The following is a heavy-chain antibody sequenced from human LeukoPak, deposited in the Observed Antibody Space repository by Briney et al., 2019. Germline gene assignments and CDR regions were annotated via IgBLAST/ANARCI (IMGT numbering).Heavy chain of an antibody. CDR3: ASGYDILTGSAGGYYFDY. CDR2: IKQDGSES. V-gene: IGHV3-7*01. CDR1: GFTFSSYW. J-gene: IGHJ4*02. Sequence: GGSLRLSCAASGFTFSSYWMSWVRQTPGKGLEWVANIKQDGSESYYVDSVKGRFTISRDNGKNSLYLQMNSLRAEDTAVYYCASGYDILTGSAGGYYFDYWGQGTLVTVSS. D-gene: IGHD3-9*01.